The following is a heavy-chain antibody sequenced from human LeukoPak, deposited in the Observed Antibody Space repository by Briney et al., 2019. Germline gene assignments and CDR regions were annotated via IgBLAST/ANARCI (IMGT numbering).Heavy chain of an antibody. CDR3: GRAFPHLRVAAAGDY. D-gene: IGHD6-25*01. CDR2: ISYKSSHI. J-gene: IGHJ4*02. V-gene: IGHV3-21*06. Sequence: GGSLRLSCTASGFTFSNCDMNWFRQAPGKGLEWVSSISYKSSHIYYADSAKGRFTISRDNAKNSVYLQMNNLRAEHTNVYSCGRAFPHLRVAAAGDYWGQGTLVTVSS. CDR1: GFTFSNCD.